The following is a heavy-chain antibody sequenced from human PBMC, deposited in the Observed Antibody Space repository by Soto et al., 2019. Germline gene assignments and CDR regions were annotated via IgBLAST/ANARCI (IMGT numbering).Heavy chain of an antibody. J-gene: IGHJ3*02. V-gene: IGHV5-51*01. CDR3: ASRKKTSDAFDI. CDR1: GYSFNPFW. Sequence: PGESLKISCKASGYSFNPFWLGWVRQMPGKGLEWMGFIYPGDSDTRYSPSFQGQVTISADKSISTAYLQWGSLKASDTAMYYCASRKKTSDAFDIWGQGTMVTVSS. D-gene: IGHD1-1*01. CDR2: IYPGDSDT.